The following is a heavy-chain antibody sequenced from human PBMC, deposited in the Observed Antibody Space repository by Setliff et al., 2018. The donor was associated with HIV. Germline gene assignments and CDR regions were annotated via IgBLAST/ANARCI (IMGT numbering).Heavy chain of an antibody. V-gene: IGHV1-69*10. D-gene: IGHD3-22*01. CDR2: IIPILGIA. CDR1: GGTFSSYA. CDR3: ARDYHYDSSGYRHFDY. J-gene: IGHJ4*02. Sequence: SVKVSCKASGGTFSSYAISWVRQAPGQGLEWMGGIIPILGIANYAQKFQGRVTITADKSTSTAYMELSSLRSEDTAVYYCARDYHYDSSGYRHFDYWGQGTLVTVSS.